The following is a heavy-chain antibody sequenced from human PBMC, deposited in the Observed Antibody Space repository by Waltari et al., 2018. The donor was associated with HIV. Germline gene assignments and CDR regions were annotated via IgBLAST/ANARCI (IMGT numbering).Heavy chain of an antibody. D-gene: IGHD2-2*01. Sequence: QVQLVQSGSELKKPGASVKVSCKASGYTFTTYAITWVRQAPGHGLEWMGWINTKTGNPTYAQGLTGRCVFSLDTSVSTAYLQISSLKAEDTAVYYCARGWSTSSFGPWGQGTLVTVSS. CDR1: GYTFTTYA. CDR3: ARGWSTSSFGP. J-gene: IGHJ5*02. CDR2: INTKTGNP. V-gene: IGHV7-4-1*02.